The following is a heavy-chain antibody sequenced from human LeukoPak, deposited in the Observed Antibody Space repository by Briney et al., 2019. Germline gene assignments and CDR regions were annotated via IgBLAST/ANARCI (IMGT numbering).Heavy chain of an antibody. CDR3: ARGEDIVVVPAAIPLDP. D-gene: IGHD2-2*01. J-gene: IGHJ5*02. Sequence: ASVKVSCKASGGTFSSYAISWVRQAPGQGLEWMGWISAYNGNTNYAQKLQGRVTMTTDTSTSTAYMELRSLRSDDTAVYYCARGEDIVVVPAAIPLDPWGQGTLVTVSS. CDR2: ISAYNGNT. V-gene: IGHV1-18*01. CDR1: GGTFSSYA.